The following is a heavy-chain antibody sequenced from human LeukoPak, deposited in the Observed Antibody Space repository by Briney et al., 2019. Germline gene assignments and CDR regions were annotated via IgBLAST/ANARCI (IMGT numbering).Heavy chain of an antibody. V-gene: IGHV4-39*01. CDR1: GGSISSSSYY. Sequence: SETLSLTCTVSGGSISSSSYYWGWIRQPPGKGLEWIGSIYYSGSTYYNPSLKSRVTTSVDTSKNQFSLKLSSVTAADTAVYYCAYSSGFVRWFDPWGQGTLVTVSS. CDR3: AYSSGFVRWFDP. CDR2: IYYSGST. J-gene: IGHJ5*02. D-gene: IGHD6-19*01.